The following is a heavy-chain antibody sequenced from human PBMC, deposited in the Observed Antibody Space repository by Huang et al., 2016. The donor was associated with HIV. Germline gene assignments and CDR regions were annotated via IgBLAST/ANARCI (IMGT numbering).Heavy chain of an antibody. CDR2: TYYRSKWYK. CDR1: GDSVSSNSAA. D-gene: IGHD6-13*01. V-gene: IGHV6-1*01. Sequence: QVQLQQSGPGLVKPSQTVSLTCAISGDSVSSNSAAWYWIRQSPSRGLEWLGRTYYRSKWYKDYAVSMKGRITINPDTPRNQFSLQLNSVTPEDTAVYYCARGRAAGTSDAFDIWGQGTMVTVSS. CDR3: ARGRAAGTSDAFDI. J-gene: IGHJ3*02.